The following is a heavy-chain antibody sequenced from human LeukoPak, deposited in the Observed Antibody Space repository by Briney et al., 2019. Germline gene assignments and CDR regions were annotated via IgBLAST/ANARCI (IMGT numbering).Heavy chain of an antibody. CDR1: GYSISSGYY. J-gene: IGHJ5*02. CDR2: IYHSGST. D-gene: IGHD5-12*01. Sequence: SETLSLTCTVSGYSISSGYYWGWIRQPPGKGLEWIGSIYHSGSTYYNPSLKSRVTISVDTSKNQFSLKLSSVTAADTAVYYCARDVSYDRRLPNWFDPWGQGTLVTVAS. CDR3: ARDVSYDRRLPNWFDP. V-gene: IGHV4-38-2*02.